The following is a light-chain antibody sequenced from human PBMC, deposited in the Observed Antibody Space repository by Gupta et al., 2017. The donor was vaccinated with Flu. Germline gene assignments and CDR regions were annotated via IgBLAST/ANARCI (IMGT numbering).Light chain of an antibody. CDR1: KVGDKN. Sequence: GTTTRITCSRDKVGDKNGYQHQQKPAPYLVVVIYEDIKRAAGIPVRFSGSNSANTATLTISGTQAVDDDDYYSQAWDISTAVFGGGTKLTVL. CDR2: EDI. CDR3: QAWDISTAV. J-gene: IGLJ3*02. V-gene: IGLV3-1*01.